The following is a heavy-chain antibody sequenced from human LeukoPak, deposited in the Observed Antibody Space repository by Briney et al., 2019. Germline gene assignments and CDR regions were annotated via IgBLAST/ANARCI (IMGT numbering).Heavy chain of an antibody. V-gene: IGHV3-30*18. D-gene: IGHD3-10*01. J-gene: IGHJ6*02. CDR3: AKVQRITMVRGVPDYYYGMDV. CDR2: ISYDGSNK. Sequence: PGGSLRLSCAASGFTFSSYGMHWVRQAPGKGLEWVAVISYDGSNKYYADSVKGRFTISRDNFKNTLYLQMNSLRAEDTAVYYCAKVQRITMVRGVPDYYYGMDVWGQGTTVTVSS. CDR1: GFTFSSYG.